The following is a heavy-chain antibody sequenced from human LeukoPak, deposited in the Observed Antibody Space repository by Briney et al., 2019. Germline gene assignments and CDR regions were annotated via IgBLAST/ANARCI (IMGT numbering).Heavy chain of an antibody. CDR2: TYYRSKLFN. V-gene: IGHV6-1*01. D-gene: IGHD1-1*01. CDR3: ARSFTTSAGAFDI. CDR1: GDSVSTNIGA. J-gene: IGHJ3*02. Sequence: SQTLSLTCDLSGDSVSTNIGAWHWLRQSPWRGLEWLGRTYYRSKLFNDYALSVKSRVSINPDTSKNQFSLQLNSVTPEDTAVYYCARSFTTSAGAFDIWGQGTMVTVSS.